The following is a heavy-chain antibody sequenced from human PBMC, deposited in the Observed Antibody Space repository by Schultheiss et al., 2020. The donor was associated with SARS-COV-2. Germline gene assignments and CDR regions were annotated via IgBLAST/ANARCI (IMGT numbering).Heavy chain of an antibody. CDR2: ISGSGGDT. Sequence: GGSLRLSCAASGFTFSGHAMTWVRQAPGKGLEWVSGISGSGGDTYYPYSVKGRFTISRDNSKNTLYLQMNSLRAEDTAVYYCAKDRVGLDYWGQGTLVTVSS. CDR3: AKDRVGLDY. V-gene: IGHV3-23*01. D-gene: IGHD2-15*01. J-gene: IGHJ4*02. CDR1: GFTFSGHA.